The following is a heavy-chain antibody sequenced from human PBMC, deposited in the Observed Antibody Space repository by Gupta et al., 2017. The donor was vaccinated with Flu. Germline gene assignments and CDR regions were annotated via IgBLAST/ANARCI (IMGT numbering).Heavy chain of an antibody. Sequence: QVQLVESGGGVVQPGRSLRLSCAASGFTFSSYALHWVRQAPGKGLEWVAVVSGDGRTIYYTDSVKGRFTISRDNSKNTVSLQMNSLRAEDTALYYCARERTYKLEIEDWGQGTLVTVSS. CDR1: GFTFSSYA. V-gene: IGHV3-30*04. J-gene: IGHJ4*02. CDR2: VSGDGRTI. D-gene: IGHD1-1*01. CDR3: ARERTYKLEIED.